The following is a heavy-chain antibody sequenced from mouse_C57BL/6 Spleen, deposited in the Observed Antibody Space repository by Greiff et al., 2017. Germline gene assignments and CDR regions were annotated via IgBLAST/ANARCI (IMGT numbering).Heavy chain of an antibody. D-gene: IGHD3-3*01. CDR1: GYTFTSYW. CDR2: IDPSASYT. V-gene: IGHV1-50*01. CDR3: ARSRAVDY. Sequence: QVQLQQPGAELVKPGASVKLSCKASGYTFTSYWMQWVKQRPGQGLEWIGEIDPSASYTNYNQKFKGKATLTVDTSSSTAYMQLSSLTSEDSAVYYCARSRAVDYWGQGTSVTVSS. J-gene: IGHJ4*01.